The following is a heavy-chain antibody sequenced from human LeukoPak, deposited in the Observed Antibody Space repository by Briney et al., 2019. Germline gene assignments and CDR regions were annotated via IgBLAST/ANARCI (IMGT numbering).Heavy chain of an antibody. CDR3: LRDLNWSLDQ. V-gene: IGHV3-74*01. J-gene: IGHJ4*02. D-gene: IGHD1-20*01. Sequence: LTGGSLRLSCAASGFTFSAYAMGWVRQAPGKGLVWVSRIKSDGITITYADSVKGRFTISRDNAKNTLYLQMNSLRAEDTAVYYCLRDLNWSLDQWGQGTLVTVSS. CDR2: IKSDGITI. CDR1: GFTFSAYA.